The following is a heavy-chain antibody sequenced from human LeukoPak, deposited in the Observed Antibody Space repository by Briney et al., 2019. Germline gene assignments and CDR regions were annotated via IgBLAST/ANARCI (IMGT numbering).Heavy chain of an antibody. CDR2: ITGDGGYT. J-gene: IGHJ3*02. CDR3: ARVSTNDRRNAFDI. V-gene: IGHV3-64*01. D-gene: IGHD2-8*01. CDR1: GFTFSTYV. Sequence: GGSLRLSSAASGFTFSTYVMQWVRQAPGKGLEYVSAITGDGGYTYYANSVKGRFTISRDNSKKTLYLQMGSLRADDMPVYYCARVSTNDRRNAFDIWGQGTMVTVSS.